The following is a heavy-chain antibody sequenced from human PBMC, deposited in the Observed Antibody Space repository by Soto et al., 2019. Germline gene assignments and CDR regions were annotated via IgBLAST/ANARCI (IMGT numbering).Heavy chain of an antibody. D-gene: IGHD3-10*01. CDR3: ASGYYGSGSFGYTAGYYYYGMDV. J-gene: IGHJ6*02. Sequence: SVKVRCKASGVTFSSYTISWLRHAPGQGLEWMGRIIPILGIANYAQKFQDRVTITADKSTSTAYMELSSLRSEDTAVYYCASGYYGSGSFGYTAGYYYYGMDVWGQGTTVTV. V-gene: IGHV1-69*02. CDR2: IIPILGIA. CDR1: GVTFSSYT.